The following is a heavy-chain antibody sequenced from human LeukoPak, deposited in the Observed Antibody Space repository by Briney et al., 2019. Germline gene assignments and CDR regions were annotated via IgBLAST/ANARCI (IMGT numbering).Heavy chain of an antibody. CDR3: ARDRGNVHNDVFDI. Sequence: GGSLRLSCAASGFTFSSYSMNWVRQAPGKGLEWVSSISSSSSYIYYADSVKGRFTISRDNAKNSLYLQMNSLRAEDTAVYYCARDRGNVHNDVFDIWGQGTVVTVSS. V-gene: IGHV3-21*01. J-gene: IGHJ3*02. D-gene: IGHD3-10*01. CDR2: ISSSSSYI. CDR1: GFTFSSYS.